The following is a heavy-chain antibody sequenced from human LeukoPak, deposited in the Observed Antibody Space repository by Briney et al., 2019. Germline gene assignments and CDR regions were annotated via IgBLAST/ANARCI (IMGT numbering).Heavy chain of an antibody. V-gene: IGHV3-23*01. D-gene: IGHD6-13*01. Sequence: GGSLRLSCEASGSGFTFGNFALSWVRQAPGKGLEWVSGISGSGYYTYYADSVKGRFTISRDNSKNTLYIQMNSLRAEDTAVYYCAKATFQLVPEDNWFDPWGQGTLVTVSS. CDR2: ISGSGYYT. CDR1: GSGFTFGNFA. CDR3: AKATFQLVPEDNWFDP. J-gene: IGHJ5*02.